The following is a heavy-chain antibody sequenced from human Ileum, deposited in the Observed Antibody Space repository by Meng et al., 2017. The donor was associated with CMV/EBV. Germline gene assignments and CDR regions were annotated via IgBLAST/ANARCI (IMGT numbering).Heavy chain of an antibody. CDR2: IFYSGAT. CDR1: GGSINKGGFY. J-gene: IGHJ4*02. Sequence: SETLSLTCTVSGGSINKGGFYWSWLRHHPTRGLEWIGYIFYSGATYYNRSLQSRLAMSVDTSKNQFSLNLSSVTAADTAVYFCATFYRPKRAFEYWGQGIPVTVSS. D-gene: IGHD4-11*01. CDR3: ATFYRPKRAFEY. V-gene: IGHV4-31*03.